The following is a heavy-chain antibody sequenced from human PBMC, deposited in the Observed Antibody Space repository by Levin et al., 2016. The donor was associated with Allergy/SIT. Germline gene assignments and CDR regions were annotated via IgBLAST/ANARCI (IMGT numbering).Heavy chain of an antibody. CDR2: IYYSGST. D-gene: IGHD3-16*02. Sequence: ETLSLTCTVSGGSVSSGSYYWSWIRQPPGKGLEWIGYIYYSGSTNYNPSLKSRVTISVDTSKNQFSLKLSSVTAADTAVYYCARGVGGVIVGTNWFDPWGQGTLVTVSS. J-gene: IGHJ5*02. CDR3: ARGVGGVIVGTNWFDP. V-gene: IGHV4-61*01. CDR1: GGSVSSGSYY.